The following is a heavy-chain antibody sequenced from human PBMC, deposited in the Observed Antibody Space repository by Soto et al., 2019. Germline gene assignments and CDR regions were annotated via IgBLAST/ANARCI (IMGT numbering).Heavy chain of an antibody. J-gene: IGHJ5*02. CDR1: GGAISSSY. Sequence: PXETLSLTCSVSGGAISSSYWNWIRRPPGKGLEWIGYINYSAGTKFNPSLRSRVTMSIDTSKNHFSLNLNSVTAADTATYYCARAFADTPGCYSGWLDPWGQGTLVXVSS. CDR3: ARAFADTPGCYSGWLDP. D-gene: IGHD2-15*01. CDR2: INYSAGT. V-gene: IGHV4-59*01.